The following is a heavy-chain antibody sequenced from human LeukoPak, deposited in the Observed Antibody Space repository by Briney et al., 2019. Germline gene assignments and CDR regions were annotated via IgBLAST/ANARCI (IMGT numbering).Heavy chain of an antibody. D-gene: IGHD6-13*01. CDR3: ARDIAGLFDY. V-gene: IGHV3-21*01. Sequence: GGSLRLSCAASRFTFSTYNMNWVRQAPGKGLEWVSSMSRSSSYIYYADSVKDRFTISRDNAKNSLYLQMNSLRAEDTAVYYCARDIAGLFDYWGQGTLVTVSS. J-gene: IGHJ4*02. CDR2: MSRSSSYI. CDR1: RFTFSTYN.